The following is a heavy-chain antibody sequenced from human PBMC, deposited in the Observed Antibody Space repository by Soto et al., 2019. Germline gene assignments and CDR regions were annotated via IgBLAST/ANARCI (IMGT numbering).Heavy chain of an antibody. J-gene: IGHJ5*02. V-gene: IGHV4-39*01. CDR2: LYYSGST. CDR3: ARHFGQYTGKFDP. CDR1: GGSIRSSYYY. Sequence: SETLSLTCTVSGGSIRSSYYYWGWIRQPPGKGLEWIGSLYYSGSTYNNPSLKSRVTISVDTSKNQFSLKLSSVTAADTAVYYCARHFGQYTGKFDPWGQGTLVTVSS. D-gene: IGHD2-2*02.